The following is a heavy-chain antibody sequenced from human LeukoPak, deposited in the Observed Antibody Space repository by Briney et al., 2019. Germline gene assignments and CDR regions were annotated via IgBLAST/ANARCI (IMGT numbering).Heavy chain of an antibody. Sequence: GVSLRLSCAASGFTFRSYAMSWVRQAPGKGLEWVSYISSSGSTIYYADSVKGRFTISRDNAKNSLYLQMNSLRAEDTAVYYCARDPPYCGGDCYRPGPFDYWGQGTLVTVSS. D-gene: IGHD2-21*02. CDR2: ISSSGSTI. J-gene: IGHJ4*02. CDR3: ARDPPYCGGDCYRPGPFDY. CDR1: GFTFRSYA. V-gene: IGHV3-48*04.